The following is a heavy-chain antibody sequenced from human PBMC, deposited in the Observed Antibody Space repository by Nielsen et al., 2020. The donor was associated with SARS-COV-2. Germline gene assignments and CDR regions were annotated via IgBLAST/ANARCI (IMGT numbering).Heavy chain of an antibody. Sequence: GESLKISCAASGFTFSSYGMHWVRQAPGKGLEWVAVISYDGSNKYYADSVKGRFTISRDNSKNTLYLQMNSLRAEDTAVYYCAKDPRGASYYDIRVYYFDYWGQGTLVTVSS. D-gene: IGHD3-9*01. J-gene: IGHJ4*02. V-gene: IGHV3-30*18. CDR3: AKDPRGASYYDIRVYYFDY. CDR2: ISYDGSNK. CDR1: GFTFSSYG.